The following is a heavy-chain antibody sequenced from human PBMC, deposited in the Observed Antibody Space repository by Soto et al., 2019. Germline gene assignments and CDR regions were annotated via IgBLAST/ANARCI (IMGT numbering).Heavy chain of an antibody. CDR2: ISYDGSNE. CDR1: GFNFSNYG. Sequence: QVQLVESGGGVVQPGRSLRLSCAASGFNFSNYGMHWVRQTPGKGLEWLSVISYDGSNEWYAESVKGRFTISRDNSKNILYLQMNSLRAEDTAVYHCAKVPRTTHTYGTFDYWGQGTLVTVSS. J-gene: IGHJ4*02. V-gene: IGHV3-30*18. D-gene: IGHD5-18*01. CDR3: AKVPRTTHTYGTFDY.